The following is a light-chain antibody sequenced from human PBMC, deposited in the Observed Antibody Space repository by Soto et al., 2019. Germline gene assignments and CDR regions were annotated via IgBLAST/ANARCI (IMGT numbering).Light chain of an antibody. Sequence: EIVMTQSPSTLSVSPGKRATLSCRASQSVSSNLAWYQQKPGQAPRLLIYGASTRATVIPARFSGSGSGTEFTLTISSLQSEDFAVYYCQQYGSSITFGQGTRLEIK. CDR3: QQYGSSIT. J-gene: IGKJ5*01. CDR2: GAS. CDR1: QSVSSN. V-gene: IGKV3-15*01.